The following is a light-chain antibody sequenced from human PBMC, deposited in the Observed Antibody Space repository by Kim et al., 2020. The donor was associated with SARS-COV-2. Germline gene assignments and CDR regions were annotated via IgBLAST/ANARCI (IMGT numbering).Light chain of an antibody. CDR2: FAS. CDR3: QQYHASPT. Sequence: LIPGGNVTLSCRAIQSLPCSQLAWYQQKPGQTPRLLIYFASNRATGIPDRFSGSGSGTDFTLTINRLEPEDSAVYYCQQYHASPTSGRGTKVDIK. J-gene: IGKJ1*01. V-gene: IGKV3-20*01. CDR1: QSLPCSQ.